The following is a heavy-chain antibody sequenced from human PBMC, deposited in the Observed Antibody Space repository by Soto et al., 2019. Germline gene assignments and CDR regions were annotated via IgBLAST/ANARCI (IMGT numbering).Heavy chain of an antibody. CDR2: IYNSGTS. CDR1: GFTVSSHY. D-gene: IGHD3-10*01. Sequence: EVQLVESGGGLVQPGGSLRLACAASGFTVSSHYINWVRQAPGKGLDGVSVIYNSGTSFYADSVKGRFIVSRDTAKNSVFLQMSSLRAEDTAVYFCARGTWIVRGLIPDAFDIWGQGTMVTVSS. V-gene: IGHV3-66*01. J-gene: IGHJ3*02. CDR3: ARGTWIVRGLIPDAFDI.